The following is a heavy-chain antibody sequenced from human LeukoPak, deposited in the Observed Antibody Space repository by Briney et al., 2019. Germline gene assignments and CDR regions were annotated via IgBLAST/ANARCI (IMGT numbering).Heavy chain of an antibody. J-gene: IGHJ4*02. CDR3: ASNPPPPGNDYGDYEDY. CDR2: IIPIFGTA. D-gene: IGHD4-17*01. V-gene: IGHV1-69*13. Sequence: ASVKVSCRASGGTFSSYAISWVRQAPGQGLEWMGGIIPIFGTANYAQKFQGRDTITADESTSTAYMELSSLRSEDTAVYYCASNPPPPGNDYGDYEDYWGQGTLVTVSS. CDR1: GGTFSSYA.